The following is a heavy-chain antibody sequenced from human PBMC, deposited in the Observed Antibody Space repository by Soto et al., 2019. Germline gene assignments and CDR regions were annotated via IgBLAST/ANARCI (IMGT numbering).Heavy chain of an antibody. D-gene: IGHD3-10*01. J-gene: IGHJ5*02. V-gene: IGHV3-53*04. CDR1: GFTGSSNY. CDR2: IYSGGST. CDR3: ARDPLWFGEPLPPPEST. Sequence: PGGSLRLSCAASGFTGSSNYMSWVRQAPGKGREWVSVIYSGGSTYYAASVKGRVTISRHNSKNTLYLQMNSLRAEDTAVYYCARDPLWFGEPLPPPESTWGQGTLVTVSS.